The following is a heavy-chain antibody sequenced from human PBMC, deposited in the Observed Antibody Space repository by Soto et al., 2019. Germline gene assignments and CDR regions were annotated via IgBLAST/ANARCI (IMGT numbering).Heavy chain of an antibody. CDR1: GGTFSSYA. Sequence: ASVKVSCKASGGTFSSYAISWVRQAPGQGLEWMGGIIPIFGTANYAQKFQGRVTITADESTSTAYMELSSLRSEDTAVYYCAAIKYFDWPHAFDIWGQGTMVTVSS. V-gene: IGHV1-69*13. CDR3: AAIKYFDWPHAFDI. J-gene: IGHJ3*02. D-gene: IGHD3-9*01. CDR2: IIPIFGTA.